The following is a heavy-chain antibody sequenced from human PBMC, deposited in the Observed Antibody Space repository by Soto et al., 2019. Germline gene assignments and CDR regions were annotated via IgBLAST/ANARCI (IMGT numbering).Heavy chain of an antibody. CDR2: ISPYTGNT. CDR1: GYIFVNYG. V-gene: IGHV1-18*01. Sequence: QVQLVQSGDEVKKPGASVKVSCKASGYIFVNYGIAWVRQAPGQGLEWMGWISPYTGNTHSATQVQGRLTMSTXTXTSTAYMDLGSLTSDDTAVYYCVMVDNYVTPTPQDVWGQGTTVTVSS. J-gene: IGHJ6*02. D-gene: IGHD3-16*01. CDR3: VMVDNYVTPTPQDV.